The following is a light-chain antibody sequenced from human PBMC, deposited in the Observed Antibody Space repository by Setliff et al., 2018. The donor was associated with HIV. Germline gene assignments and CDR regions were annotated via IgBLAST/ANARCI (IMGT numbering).Light chain of an antibody. V-gene: IGLV2-14*04. J-gene: IGLJ2*01. CDR3: CSYTTSNNGVV. CDR2: DVS. CDR1: SSDVGGYDY. Sequence: GSSSDVGGYDYVSWYQQYPGKAPKLLIFDVSHRRSGISSRFSGSKSDNTASLTISGLQPEDEADYYCCSYTTSNNGVVFGGGTKVTVL.